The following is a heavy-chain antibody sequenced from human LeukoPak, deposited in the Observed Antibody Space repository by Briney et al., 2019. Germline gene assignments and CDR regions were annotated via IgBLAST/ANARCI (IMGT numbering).Heavy chain of an antibody. CDR1: GFSVSSDY. CDR3: ARDDMCSNGWGPHY. V-gene: IGHV3-21*01. D-gene: IGHD6-19*01. J-gene: IGHJ4*02. CDR2: ISSSSSYI. Sequence: PGGSLRLSCLASGFSVSSDYMTWVRQAPGKGLEWVSSISSSSSYIYYADSVKGRFTISRDNAKNSLYLQMNSLRAEDTAVYYCARDDMCSNGWGPHYWGQETLVTVSS.